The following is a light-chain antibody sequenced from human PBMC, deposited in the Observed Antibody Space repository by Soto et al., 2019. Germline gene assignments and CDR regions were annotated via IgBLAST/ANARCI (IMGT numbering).Light chain of an antibody. Sequence: DIQMTQSPSSLSASVIDRVTITLHASQDISNYLNWYQQKPGKAPKLLIYDASNLETGVPSRFSGSGSGTDFTFTISSLQPEDIATYYCQQYDNLPLTFGQGTRLETK. CDR1: QDISNY. CDR2: DAS. J-gene: IGKJ5*01. V-gene: IGKV1-33*01. CDR3: QQYDNLPLT.